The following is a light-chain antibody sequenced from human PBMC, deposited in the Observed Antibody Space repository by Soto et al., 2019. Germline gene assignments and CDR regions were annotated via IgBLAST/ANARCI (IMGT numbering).Light chain of an antibody. CDR3: SRSSLVTPLL. CDR1: SSDVGAYNY. J-gene: IGLJ1*01. V-gene: IGLV2-14*01. CDR2: DVS. Sequence: QSALTQPASVSGSPGQSITISCTGTSSDVGAYNYDSWYQQYPGEAPKVIIYDVSHRPAGVSNRFSGSKSGNTASLTISGPQSQVFPYYSCSRSSLVTPLLFGTANKVSLL.